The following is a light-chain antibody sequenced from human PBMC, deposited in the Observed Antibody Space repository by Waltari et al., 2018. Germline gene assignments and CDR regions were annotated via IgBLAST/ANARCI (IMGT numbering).Light chain of an antibody. Sequence: EIVMTQSPVTLSVSPGERATLSCRASQSVSSNLAWYQQKTGQAPRLLIYGASTRATGIPARFSGSGSGTEFTLTISSLQSEDFAVYYCQQYNKWPPFTFGPGTKVEI. CDR2: GAS. CDR1: QSVSSN. V-gene: IGKV3-15*01. CDR3: QQYNKWPPFT. J-gene: IGKJ3*01.